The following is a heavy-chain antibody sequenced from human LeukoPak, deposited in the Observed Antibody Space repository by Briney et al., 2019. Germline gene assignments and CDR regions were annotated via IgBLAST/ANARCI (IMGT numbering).Heavy chain of an antibody. V-gene: IGHV6-1*01. Sequence: SQTLSLTCAISGDSVSTDSATWTWLRQSPSRGLEWLGRTYYRSKWSNDYAVSMKSRITINPDTSKNQFSLQLNSVTPEDTAVYYCARLVGASWFDSWGQGTLVTVSS. CDR1: GDSVSTDSAT. D-gene: IGHD1-26*01. CDR3: ARLVGASWFDS. CDR2: TYYRSKWSN. J-gene: IGHJ5*01.